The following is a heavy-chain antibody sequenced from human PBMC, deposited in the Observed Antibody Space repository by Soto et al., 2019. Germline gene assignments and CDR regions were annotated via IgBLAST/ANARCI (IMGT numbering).Heavy chain of an antibody. V-gene: IGHV3-30*14. CDR2: ISSDVVNY. Sequence: ESGGGVVQPGRSLRLSCAASGFTFSSFAMHWVRQAPGKGLEWLAVISSDVVNYYYAESVKGRFTISRDNSKNTLYLQMKSLRNEDTAVYYCARGGAWTPEGLGYWGQGTLVTVSS. D-gene: IGHD2-15*01. CDR3: ARGGAWTPEGLGY. J-gene: IGHJ4*02. CDR1: GFTFSSFA.